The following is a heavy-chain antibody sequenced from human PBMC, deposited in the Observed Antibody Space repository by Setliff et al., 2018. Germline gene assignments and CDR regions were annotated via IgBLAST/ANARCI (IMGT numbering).Heavy chain of an antibody. CDR2: INPNSGGT. Sequence: ASVKVSCKASGYTFTGYYMHWVRQAPGQGLEWMGWINPNSGGTNYAQKFQGWVTMTRDTSISTAYMELSRLRSDDTAVYYCASGTLWFGEPYYGMDVWGQGTTVTVSS. CDR1: GYTFTGYY. J-gene: IGHJ6*02. D-gene: IGHD3-10*01. V-gene: IGHV1-2*04. CDR3: ASGTLWFGEPYYGMDV.